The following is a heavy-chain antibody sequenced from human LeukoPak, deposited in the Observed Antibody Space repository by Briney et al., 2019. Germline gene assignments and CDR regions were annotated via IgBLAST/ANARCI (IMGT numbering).Heavy chain of an antibody. D-gene: IGHD6-6*01. CDR2: IYYSGST. CDR1: GVSISSSNSY. Sequence: SETLSLTCTVSGVSISSSNSYWGWIRQPPGKGLEWIGSIYYSGSTYYNPSLKSRVTISVDTSKNQFSLKLSSVTAADTAVYYCARDPDSSSASYYYYYMDVWGKGTTVTVSS. J-gene: IGHJ6*03. CDR3: ARDPDSSSASYYYYYMDV. V-gene: IGHV4-39*02.